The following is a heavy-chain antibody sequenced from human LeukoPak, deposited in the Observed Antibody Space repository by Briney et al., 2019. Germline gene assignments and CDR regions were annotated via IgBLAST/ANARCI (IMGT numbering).Heavy chain of an antibody. V-gene: IGHV3-30*02. CDR1: GFTFSSYG. D-gene: IGHD4-11*01. CDR3: AKASTVTTFFFDY. J-gene: IGHJ4*02. Sequence: PGGSLRLSCAASGFTFSSYGMHWVRQAPGKGLEWVAFIRYDGSNKYYADSVKGRFTISRDNSKNTLYLQMNSLRAEDTAVYYCAKASTVTTFFFDYWGQGTLVTVSS. CDR2: IRYDGSNK.